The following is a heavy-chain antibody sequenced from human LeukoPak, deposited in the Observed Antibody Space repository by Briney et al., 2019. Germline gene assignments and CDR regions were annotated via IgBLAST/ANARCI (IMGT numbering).Heavy chain of an antibody. CDR3: ARTLEGSNWFDP. J-gene: IGHJ5*02. CDR1: GGSLSDYY. V-gene: IGHV4-34*01. Sequence: SETLSLTCAVYGGSLSDYYWSWIRQPPGKGLEWIGEISHRGSTNYNPSLKSRVTISVDTSKNQFSLKLSSVTAADTAVYYCARTLEGSNWFDPWGQGTLVTVSS. D-gene: IGHD1-26*01. CDR2: ISHRGST.